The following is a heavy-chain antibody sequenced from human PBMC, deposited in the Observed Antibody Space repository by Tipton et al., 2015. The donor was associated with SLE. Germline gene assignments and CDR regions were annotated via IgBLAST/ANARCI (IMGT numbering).Heavy chain of an antibody. J-gene: IGHJ6*02. Sequence: GSLRLSCAASGFTASNKYMNWVRQAPGKGLEWVSVIYYDDTTYYADSVKGRFTVSRDNSKNTLYLQMNSLRTEDTAVYYCVRDMFQNVDYYCYGMDVWGQGTTVTVSS. V-gene: IGHV3-66*02. CDR2: IYYDDTT. CDR1: GFTASNKY. D-gene: IGHD3-10*02. CDR3: VRDMFQNVDYYCYGMDV.